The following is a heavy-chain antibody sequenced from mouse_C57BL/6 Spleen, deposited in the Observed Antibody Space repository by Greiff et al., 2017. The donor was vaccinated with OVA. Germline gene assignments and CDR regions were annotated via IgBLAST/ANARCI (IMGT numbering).Heavy chain of an antibody. V-gene: IGHV3-6*01. Sequence: VQLKESGPGLVKPSQSLSLTCSVTGYSITSGYYWNWIRQFPGNKLEWMGYISYDGSNNYNPSLKNRIPITRDTSKNQFFLKLNSVTTEDTATYYCAREEDYGSYAMDYWGQGTSVTVSS. CDR1: GYSITSGYY. D-gene: IGHD2-4*01. J-gene: IGHJ4*01. CDR2: ISYDGSN. CDR3: AREEDYGSYAMDY.